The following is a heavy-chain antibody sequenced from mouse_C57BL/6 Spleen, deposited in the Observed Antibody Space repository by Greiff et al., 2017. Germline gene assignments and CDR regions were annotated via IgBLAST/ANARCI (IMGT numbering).Heavy chain of an antibody. CDR1: GFTFSDYY. D-gene: IGHD2-5*01. CDR2: ISNGGGST. V-gene: IGHV5-12*01. Sequence: EVQRVESGGGLVQPGGSLKLSCAASGFTFSDYYMYWVRQTPEKRLEWVAYISNGGGSTYYPDTVKGRFTISRDNAKNTLYLQMGRMKSEDTAMYYCARQSYYSNYVGARDYWGQGTSVTVSS. J-gene: IGHJ4*01. CDR3: ARQSYYSNYVGARDY.